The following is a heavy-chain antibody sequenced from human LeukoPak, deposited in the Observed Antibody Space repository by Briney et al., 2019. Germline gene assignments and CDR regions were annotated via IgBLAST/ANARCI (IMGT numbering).Heavy chain of an antibody. J-gene: IGHJ4*02. CDR1: GFTFSSYS. D-gene: IGHD4/OR15-4a*01. CDR2: ISSSSNII. V-gene: IGHV3-21*04. CDR3: ARRAGAYSHPYDY. Sequence: SGGSLRLSCAASGFTFSSYSMNWVRQAPGKGLEWVSSISSSSNIIYYADSVKGRFTISRDNAKNSLYLQMNSLRAEDTAVYYCARRAGAYSHPYDYWGQGTLVTVSS.